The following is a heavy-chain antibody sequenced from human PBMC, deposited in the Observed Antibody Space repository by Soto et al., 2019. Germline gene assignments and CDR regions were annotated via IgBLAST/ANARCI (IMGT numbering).Heavy chain of an antibody. Sequence: QVQLQESGPGLVKPSDTLSLTCAVSGYSISSSNWWGWIRQPPGKGLEWIGYIYYSGTTYYNPSLKSRVTMSVDTSKNQFSLRLNSVTAVDTPVYYCTITRGDPQLHGLDYWAQGTLVTVSS. CDR3: TITRGDPQLHGLDY. D-gene: IGHD6-6*01. CDR2: IYYSGTT. V-gene: IGHV4-28*01. J-gene: IGHJ4*02. CDR1: GYSISSSNW.